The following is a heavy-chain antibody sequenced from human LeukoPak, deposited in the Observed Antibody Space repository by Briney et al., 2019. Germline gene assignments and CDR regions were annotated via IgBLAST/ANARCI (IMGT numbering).Heavy chain of an antibody. V-gene: IGHV3-7*03. CDR1: GFTFSNYW. CDR3: AREKFLEWYAVAGTFGYFDY. Sequence: GGSLRLSCAASGFTFSNYWMSWDPQAPGKERKWVASIKQDGSEKYYVDSVKGRFTISRDNAKNSLYLQMNSLRAEDTAVYYCAREKFLEWYAVAGTFGYFDYWGQGTLVTVSS. J-gene: IGHJ4*02. CDR2: IKQDGSEK. D-gene: IGHD6-19*01.